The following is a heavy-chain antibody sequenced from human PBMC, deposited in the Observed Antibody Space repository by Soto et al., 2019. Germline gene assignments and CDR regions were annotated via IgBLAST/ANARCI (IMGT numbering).Heavy chain of an antibody. CDR2: ISISSTNI. Sequence: EVQLVESGGGLVQPGGSLRLSCAASGFTFSSYGMNWVRQAPGKGLEWVSYISISSTNIHYADSVKGRFTISRDNAKHSLYLQMNGLGAEDTAVYYCARGAAGNAYYWGQGILVTVSS. CDR1: GFTFSSYG. D-gene: IGHD6-13*01. V-gene: IGHV3-48*01. CDR3: ARGAAGNAYY. J-gene: IGHJ4*02.